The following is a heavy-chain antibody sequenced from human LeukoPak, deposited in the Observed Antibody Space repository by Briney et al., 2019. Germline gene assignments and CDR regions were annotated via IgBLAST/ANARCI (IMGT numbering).Heavy chain of an antibody. V-gene: IGHV1-2*02. CDR1: GYTFTAYY. CDR3: ARDEGQLWFDY. D-gene: IGHD5-18*01. J-gene: IGHJ4*02. CDR2: INPNTGGT. Sequence: GASVSVSFKASGYTFTAYYLHWVRQAPGQGGGWMGWINPNTGGTNYTQKFHGRVTMTRDTSISTAYMELSRLRSDDTAVYYCARDEGQLWFDYWGQGNLVTVSS.